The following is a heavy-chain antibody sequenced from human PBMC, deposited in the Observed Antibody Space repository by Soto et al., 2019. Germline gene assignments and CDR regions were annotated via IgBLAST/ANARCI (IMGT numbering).Heavy chain of an antibody. CDR1: GFTVSSNY. D-gene: IGHD6-19*01. Sequence: EVQLVETGGGLIQPGGSLRLSCAASGFTVSSNYVSWVRQAPGKGLEWVPVLYSGGSTYYAGSVMGPFTISRDNSKNPRYLQMNSLRAEDTAVYYCARMGIAVAGTQVGWFDPWGQGTLVTVSS. V-gene: IGHV3-53*02. J-gene: IGHJ5*02. CDR3: ARMGIAVAGTQVGWFDP. CDR2: LYSGGST.